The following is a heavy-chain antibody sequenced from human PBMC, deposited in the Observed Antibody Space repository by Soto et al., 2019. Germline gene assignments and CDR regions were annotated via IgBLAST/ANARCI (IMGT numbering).Heavy chain of an antibody. CDR2: ISGNSGKT. J-gene: IGHJ4*01. CDR1: GFTFSSYA. D-gene: IGHD2-8*01. V-gene: IGHV3-23*01. CDR3: AKLGFVLMELYYFHQ. Sequence: PVGSLRLSCTESGFTFSSYAMSWGRQAPGKELEWVSTISGNSGKTNYAESVKGRFSISRDNSKNTVHLQLDSLRAEDTAVYFCAKLGFVLMELYYFHQWGHGTLVTVSS.